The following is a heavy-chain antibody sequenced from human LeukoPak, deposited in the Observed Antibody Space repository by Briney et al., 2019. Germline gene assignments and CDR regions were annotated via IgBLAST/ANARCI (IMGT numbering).Heavy chain of an antibody. V-gene: IGHV3-21*01. CDR3: ARDRDYDSSGFDY. J-gene: IGHJ4*02. CDR1: GFTFSSYS. Sequence: GGSLRLSCAASGFTFSSYSMNWVRRAPGKGLEWVSSISSSSSYIYYADSVKGRFTISRDNAKNSLYLQMNSLRAEDTAVYYCARDRDYDSSGFDYWGQGTLVTVSS. CDR2: ISSSSSYI. D-gene: IGHD3-22*01.